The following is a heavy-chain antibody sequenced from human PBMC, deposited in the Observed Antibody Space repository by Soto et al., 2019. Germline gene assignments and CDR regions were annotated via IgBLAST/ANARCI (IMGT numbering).Heavy chain of an antibody. CDR3: ARLSSSWYGWGYNWFDP. CDR2: IYYSGST. CDR1: GGSISSSSYY. D-gene: IGHD6-13*01. V-gene: IGHV4-39*01. Sequence: SETLSLTCTVSGGSISSSSYYWGWIRQPPGKGLEWIGSIYYSGSTYYNPSLKSRVTISVDTSKNQFSLKLSSVTAADTAVYYCARLSSSWYGWGYNWFDPWGQGTLVTVSS. J-gene: IGHJ5*02.